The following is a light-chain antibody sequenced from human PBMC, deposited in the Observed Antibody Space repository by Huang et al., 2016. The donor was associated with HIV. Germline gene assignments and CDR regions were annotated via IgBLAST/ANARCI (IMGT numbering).Light chain of an antibody. CDR1: QSVSSN. CDR2: GAS. J-gene: IGKJ4*01. V-gene: IGKV3-15*01. CDR3: QQYNNWPLS. Sequence: EIVLTQSPATLSVSPGDRATLSCRASQSVSSNLAWHQQKPGQAPRLRIYGASTRATASPARFSGRGSGTEFTLTISSLQSVDIAVYYCQQYNNWPLSFGGGTKVEIK.